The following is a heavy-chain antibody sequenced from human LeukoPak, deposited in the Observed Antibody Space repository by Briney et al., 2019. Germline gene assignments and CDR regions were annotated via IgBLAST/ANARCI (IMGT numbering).Heavy chain of an antibody. J-gene: IGHJ4*02. Sequence: ASVNVSCKASGYTFTSYYMHWVRQAPGQGLEWMGIINPSGGSTSYAQKFQGRVTMTRDTSTSTVYMELSSLRSEDTAVYYCAREGSSWYMLDYWGQGTLVTVSS. CDR3: AREGSSWYMLDY. CDR1: GYTFTSYY. V-gene: IGHV1-46*01. D-gene: IGHD6-13*01. CDR2: INPSGGST.